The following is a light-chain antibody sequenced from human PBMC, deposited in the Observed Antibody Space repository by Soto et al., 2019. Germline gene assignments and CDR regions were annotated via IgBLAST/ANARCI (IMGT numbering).Light chain of an antibody. CDR2: AAS. Sequence: DIQLTQSPSCLSASVGDIVTITWRASQGISSYLAWYQQKPGKAPKLLIYAASTLQSGVPSRFSGSGSGTAFTLTISRLQPEDFATYYCQKLNSYPINFGQGTRLEIK. J-gene: IGKJ5*01. V-gene: IGKV1-9*01. CDR1: QGISSY. CDR3: QKLNSYPIN.